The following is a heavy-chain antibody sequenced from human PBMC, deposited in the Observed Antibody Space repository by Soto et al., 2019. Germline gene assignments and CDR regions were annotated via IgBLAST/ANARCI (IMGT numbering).Heavy chain of an antibody. V-gene: IGHV4-59*08. J-gene: IGHJ4*02. D-gene: IGHD1-26*01. CDR1: GGSLSNWY. Sequence: SETLCLTCTVSGGSLSNWYWSWIRQHPGKGLEWIGYIYYSGSTNYNPSLKSRVTISVDTSKNQFSLKLSSVTAADTAVYYCARRYGSAIDFWGQGTLFTVSS. CDR3: ARRYGSAIDF. CDR2: IYYSGST.